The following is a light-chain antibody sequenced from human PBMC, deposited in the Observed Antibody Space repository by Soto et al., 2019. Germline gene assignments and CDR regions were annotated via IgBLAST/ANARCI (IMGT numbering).Light chain of an antibody. CDR1: QTISSW. CDR2: KAS. V-gene: IGKV1-5*03. CDR3: QNYNSYSEV. Sequence: EIQMTQSPSTLSASVVDTVTITCRASQTISSWLAWYQQKPGKAPKLLIYKASTLKSGVPSRFSGSGSGTEFTLTISSLQPDDFATYYCQNYNSYSEVFGQGTKGDIK. J-gene: IGKJ1*01.